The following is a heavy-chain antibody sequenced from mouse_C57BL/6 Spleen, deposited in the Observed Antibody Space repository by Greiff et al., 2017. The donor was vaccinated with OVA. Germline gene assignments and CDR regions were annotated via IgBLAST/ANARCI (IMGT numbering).Heavy chain of an antibody. CDR1: GFTFSDYG. CDR2: ISSGSSTI. CDR3: ARGFFYDDDYGDFAY. V-gene: IGHV5-17*01. Sequence: DVLLVESGGGLVKPGGSLKLSCAASGFTFSDYGMHWVRQAPEKGLEWVAYISSGSSTIYYADTVKGRFTISRDNAKNTLYMQLPSLRSENTAMYYGARGFFYDDDYGDFAYWGTGTLVTVSA. D-gene: IGHD2-3*01. J-gene: IGHJ3*01.